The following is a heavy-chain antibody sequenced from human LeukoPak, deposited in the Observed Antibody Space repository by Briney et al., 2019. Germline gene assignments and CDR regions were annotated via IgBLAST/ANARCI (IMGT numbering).Heavy chain of an antibody. CDR3: TTFYTRLTDY. CDR1: GITFNTYW. D-gene: IGHD2/OR15-2a*01. CDR2: INQDGGEK. Sequence: GGSLRLSCAASGITFNTYWLSWVRQAPGKGLDWLATINQDGGEKYYVDSVKGRFTISRDNAKNSLFLQMNSLRAGDTAVYYCTTFYTRLTDYWGQGTLVTVSS. J-gene: IGHJ4*02. V-gene: IGHV3-7*05.